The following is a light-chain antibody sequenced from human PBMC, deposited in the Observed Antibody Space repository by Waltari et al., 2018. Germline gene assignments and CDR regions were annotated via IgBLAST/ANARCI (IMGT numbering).Light chain of an antibody. J-gene: IGKJ2*01. Sequence: DIQMTQSPSSLSASVGDRVTITCRASQSISSYLNWYQQKPGKAPKLLIYAAASLQSGGPSRCSGSGSVTDFTLTLSTLQPEDFATYYCQQSYSTPHTFGQGTKLGIK. CDR3: QQSYSTPHT. CDR1: QSISSY. V-gene: IGKV1-39*01. CDR2: AAA.